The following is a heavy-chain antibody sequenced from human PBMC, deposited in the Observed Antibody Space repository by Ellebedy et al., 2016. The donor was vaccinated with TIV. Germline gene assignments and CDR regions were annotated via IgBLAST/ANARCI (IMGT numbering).Heavy chain of an antibody. Sequence: ASVKVSXXASGYTFTSYAMHWVRQAPGQRLEWMGWINAGNGNTKYSQKFQGRVTITRDTSASTAYMELSSLRSEDTAVYYCARENSGSSWVIDAFDIWGQGTMVTVSS. CDR3: ARENSGSSWVIDAFDI. J-gene: IGHJ3*02. D-gene: IGHD6-13*01. CDR1: GYTFTSYA. CDR2: INAGNGNT. V-gene: IGHV1-3*01.